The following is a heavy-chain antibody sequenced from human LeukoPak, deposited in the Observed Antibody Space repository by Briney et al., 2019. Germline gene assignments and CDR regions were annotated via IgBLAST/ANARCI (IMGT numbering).Heavy chain of an antibody. D-gene: IGHD2-2*02. Sequence: ASVKVSCKASGYTFTGYHMHWVRQAPGQGLEWMGWINPNSGGTNYAQKFQGRVTMTRDTSISTAYMELSRLRSDDTAVYYCARRARYCSSTSCYTNSNWFDPWGQGTLVTVSS. V-gene: IGHV1-2*02. CDR2: INPNSGGT. J-gene: IGHJ5*02. CDR3: ARRARYCSSTSCYTNSNWFDP. CDR1: GYTFTGYH.